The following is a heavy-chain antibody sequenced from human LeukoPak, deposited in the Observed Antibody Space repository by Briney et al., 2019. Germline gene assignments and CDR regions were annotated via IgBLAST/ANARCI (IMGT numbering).Heavy chain of an antibody. D-gene: IGHD3-9*01. CDR3: VRDYENLTGSKTRFHY. J-gene: IGHJ4*02. CDR1: GFTSSTYT. CDR2: ISSSSNYI. V-gene: IGHV3-21*01. Sequence: GGSLRLSCAVSGFTSSTYTMNWVRQASGKGLEWVSSISSSSNYIYYADSVRGRFTISRDNAKNSLSLQMNSLRAEDTAVYYCVRDYENLTGSKTRFHYWGQGTLVTVSS.